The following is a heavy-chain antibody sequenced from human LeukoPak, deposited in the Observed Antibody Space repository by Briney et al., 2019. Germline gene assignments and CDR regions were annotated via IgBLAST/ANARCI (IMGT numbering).Heavy chain of an antibody. CDR1: GGSISSSSYY. D-gene: IGHD3-22*01. J-gene: IGHJ4*02. CDR2: IYYSGST. V-gene: IGHV4-39*01. CDR3: ARQKTRGYYYDSSGYYYFDY. Sequence: SDTLSLTCTVSGGSISSSSYYWGRIPQPPGKGLEWIESIYYSGSTYYNPSLKSRVTISVDTSKNQFSLKLSSVTAADTAVYYCARQKTRGYYYDSSGYYYFDYWGQGTLVTVSS.